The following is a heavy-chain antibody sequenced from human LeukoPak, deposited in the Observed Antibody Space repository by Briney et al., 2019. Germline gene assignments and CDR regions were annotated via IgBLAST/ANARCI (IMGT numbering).Heavy chain of an antibody. D-gene: IGHD1-26*01. V-gene: IGHV1-46*01. J-gene: IGHJ4*01. CDR2: INPSGGST. CDR3: ARVQIRIVGATDYFDY. CDR1: GYTFTSYY. Sequence: GASVKVSCKASGYTFTSYYMHWVRQAPGQGLEWMGIINPSGGSTSYAQKFQGRVTMTRDTSTSTVYMELSSLRSEDTAVYYCARVQIRIVGATDYFDYWGHGTLVTVSS.